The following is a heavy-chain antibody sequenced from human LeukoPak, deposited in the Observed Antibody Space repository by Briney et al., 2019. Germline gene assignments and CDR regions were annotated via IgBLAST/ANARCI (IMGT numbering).Heavy chain of an antibody. V-gene: IGHV1-2*02. Sequence: AASVKVSCKASGYTFTVYYMHWVRQAPGQGLEWMGWINPNSGGTNYAQKFQGRVTMTRDTSISTAYMELSRLRSDDTAVYYCARGYCSGGSCYALIYWGQGTLVTVSS. J-gene: IGHJ4*02. D-gene: IGHD2-15*01. CDR2: INPNSGGT. CDR1: GYTFTVYY. CDR3: ARGYCSGGSCYALIY.